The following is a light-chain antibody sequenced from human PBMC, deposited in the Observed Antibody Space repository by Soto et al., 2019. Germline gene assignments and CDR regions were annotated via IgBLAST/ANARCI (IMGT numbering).Light chain of an antibody. CDR3: QQSFSLPYS. CDR1: QKIANY. Sequence: DIQMTQSPSTLSASLGDTVMFTCRASQKIANYLHWYQKRPGQTPKLLVHAASILCSGVPSRFIGSGYVTDFTLTLTGVQREDFAGYFCQQSFSLPYSFGQGTTLDI. CDR2: AAS. J-gene: IGKJ2*01. V-gene: IGKV1-39*01.